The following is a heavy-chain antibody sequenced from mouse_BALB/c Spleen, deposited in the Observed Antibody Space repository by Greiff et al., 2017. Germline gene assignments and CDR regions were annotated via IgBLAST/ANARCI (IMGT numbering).Heavy chain of an antibody. Sequence: QVQLQQPGAELVKPGAPVKLSCKASGYTFTSYWMNWVKQRPGRGLEWIGRIDPSDSETHYNQKFKDKATLTVDKSSSTAYIQLSSLTSEDSAVYYCARLGTGTAMDYWGQGTSVTVSS. CDR3: ARLGTGTAMDY. CDR2: IDPSDSET. CDR1: GYTFTSYW. D-gene: IGHD4-1*01. J-gene: IGHJ4*01. V-gene: IGHV1-69*02.